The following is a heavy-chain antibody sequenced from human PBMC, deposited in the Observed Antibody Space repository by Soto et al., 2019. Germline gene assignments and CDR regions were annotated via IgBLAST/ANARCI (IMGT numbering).Heavy chain of an antibody. CDR3: ARELPIYDSSGTPTFDY. D-gene: IGHD3-22*01. CDR2: ISSSGSTI. V-gene: IGHV3-11*01. J-gene: IGHJ4*02. Sequence: GGSLRLSCAASGFTFSDYYMSWIRQAPGKGLEWVSYISSSGSTIYYADSVKGRFTISRDNAKNSLYLQMNSLRAEDTAVYYCARELPIYDSSGTPTFDYWGQGTLVTVSS. CDR1: GFTFSDYY.